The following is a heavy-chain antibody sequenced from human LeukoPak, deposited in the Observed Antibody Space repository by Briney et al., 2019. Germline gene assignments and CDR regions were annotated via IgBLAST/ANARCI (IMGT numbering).Heavy chain of an antibody. V-gene: IGHV3-30-3*01. CDR3: ASDLNPSGPAFDY. Sequence: GGSLRLSCAASGFTFSSYTLHWVRQAPGKGLEWVAIMSYDGSDTYLADSVRGRFTISRDNSRNTLYLRMNSLRAEDTAVYYCASDLNPSGPAFDYWGQGTLVTVSS. CDR1: GFTFSSYT. CDR2: MSYDGSDT. D-gene: IGHD6-19*01. J-gene: IGHJ4*02.